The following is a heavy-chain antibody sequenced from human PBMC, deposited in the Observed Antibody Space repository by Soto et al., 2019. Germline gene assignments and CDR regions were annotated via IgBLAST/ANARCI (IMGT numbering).Heavy chain of an antibody. CDR3: ARDLGNNYGSFAY. V-gene: IGHV3-30-3*01. J-gene: IGHJ4*02. CDR2: ISYDGSNK. CDR1: GFTFSNYA. D-gene: IGHD4-17*01. Sequence: GGSLRLSCVASGFTFSNYAMNWVRQAPGKGLEWVAVISYDGSNKYYADSVRGRITISRDNSRNTLYLQMNNLRAEDTAMYYCARDLGNNYGSFAYWGQGTLVTVSS.